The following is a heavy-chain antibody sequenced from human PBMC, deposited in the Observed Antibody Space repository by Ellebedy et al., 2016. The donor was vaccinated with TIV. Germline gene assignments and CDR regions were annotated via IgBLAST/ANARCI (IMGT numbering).Heavy chain of an antibody. CDR3: ARELGGSGGSDFDY. D-gene: IGHD2-15*01. CDR1: EFTFSTYH. V-gene: IGHV3-33*01. J-gene: IGHJ4*02. CDR2: IWYDGTAK. Sequence: PGGSLRLSCAASEFTFSTYHMHWVRQAPGKGLEWVAVIWYDGTAKFYAKSVKGRFTISRDNSQDTLYLERNSLRADDTALYYCARELGGSGGSDFDYWGQGTLVTVSS.